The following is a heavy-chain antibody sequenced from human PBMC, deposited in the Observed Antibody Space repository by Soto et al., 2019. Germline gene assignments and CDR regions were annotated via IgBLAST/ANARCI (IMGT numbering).Heavy chain of an antibody. CDR2: IKSKTDGGTT. J-gene: IGHJ4*01. D-gene: IGHD6-13*01. V-gene: IGHV3-15*07. CDR3: TTDSYSTMILFRFAY. Sequence: EVHLVESGGGLVKPGGSLRLSCAASGFTFSNAWITWVRQATGKGLEWVGRIKSKTDGGTTDFAARVKGRFAISRDDSKDMVYMQMNSLKTEDTGIYYSTTDSYSTMILFRFAYWGHGTLVTVSS. CDR1: GFTFSNAW.